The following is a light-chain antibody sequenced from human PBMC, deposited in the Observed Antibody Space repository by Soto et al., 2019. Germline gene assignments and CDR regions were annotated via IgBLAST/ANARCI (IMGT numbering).Light chain of an antibody. V-gene: IGLV2-14*03. J-gene: IGLJ2*01. Sequence: QSALTQPASVSGSPGQSITISCTGTGSDVGGYNFVSWYQQHPGKAPKLMIYDVNIRPSGVSNRFSGSKSGNTASLTISGLQAEDEDDYYCCSYASSSTRVIFGGGTNVTVL. CDR3: CSYASSSTRVI. CDR1: GSDVGGYNF. CDR2: DVN.